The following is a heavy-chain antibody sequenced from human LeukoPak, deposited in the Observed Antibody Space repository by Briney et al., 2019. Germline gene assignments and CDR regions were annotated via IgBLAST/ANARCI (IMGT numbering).Heavy chain of an antibody. Sequence: ASVKVSCKASGFTFTDYAIHWVRQAPGQRPEWMGWINAGNGHTRYSQEFQGRVTITRDASASTAYMELNSLGSEDTAMYYCARGRGTSGSNRDFYYYYYMDVWGKGTTVAVSS. CDR3: ARGRGTSGSNRDFYYYYYMDV. V-gene: IGHV1-3*01. D-gene: IGHD6-13*01. J-gene: IGHJ6*03. CDR1: GFTFTDYA. CDR2: INAGNGHT.